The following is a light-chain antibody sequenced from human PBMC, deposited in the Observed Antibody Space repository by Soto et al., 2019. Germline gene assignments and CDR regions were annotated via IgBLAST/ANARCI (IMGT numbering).Light chain of an antibody. CDR2: GAS. CDR3: QQYDSSPVT. J-gene: IGKJ2*01. CDR1: QSVSSSY. V-gene: IGKV3-20*01. Sequence: ENVLTQSPGTLSLSPGERATLSCRASQSVSSSYLTWYQQKPGQAPRLLIYGASSRATDIPDRFSGSGSGTAFPLTISRLEPEDFAVYYCQQYDSSPVTFGQGTKLEIK.